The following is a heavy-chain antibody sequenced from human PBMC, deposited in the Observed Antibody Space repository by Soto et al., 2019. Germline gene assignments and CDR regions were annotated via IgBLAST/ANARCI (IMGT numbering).Heavy chain of an antibody. D-gene: IGHD1-26*01. CDR3: ITSGGGH. CDR2: IGTKTDGGAT. Sequence: EVQLVESGGGLVEPGGSLRLSCAASGFTFSSSWMGWVRQAPGKGLEYVGRIGTKTDGGATDYTAPVKGRFTVSRDDSKNALYLQLQSLKTEDTAVYFCITSGGGHRGQGALVTVSS. J-gene: IGHJ4*02. V-gene: IGHV3-15*04. CDR1: GFTFSSSW.